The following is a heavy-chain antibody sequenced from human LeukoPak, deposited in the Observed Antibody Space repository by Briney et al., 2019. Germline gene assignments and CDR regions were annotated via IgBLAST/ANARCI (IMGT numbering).Heavy chain of an antibody. CDR1: GFTFSDYY. CDR3: ARGVTMIVVVHYFDY. D-gene: IGHD3-22*01. Sequence: GVSLRLSCAASGFTFSDYYMSWIREAPGKGREGISYISSSGSSIYYADSVRGRFTISRDNAKNSLYLQMNSLRAEDTAVYYCARGVTMIVVVHYFDYWGQGTLVTVSA. CDR2: ISSSGSSI. J-gene: IGHJ4*02. V-gene: IGHV3-11*04.